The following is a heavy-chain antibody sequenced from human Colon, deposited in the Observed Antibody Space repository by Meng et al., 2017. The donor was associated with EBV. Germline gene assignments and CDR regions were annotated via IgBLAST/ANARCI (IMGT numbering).Heavy chain of an antibody. D-gene: IGHD2-21*02. V-gene: IGHV1-18*01. CDR2: ISAYNGNT. J-gene: IGHJ4*02. CDR1: GYTFTSYG. CDR3: ARDLWPHIVVVTAPSEF. Sequence: QVQLLQAGAEVKKPGASVKVSCKASGYTFTSYGISWVRQAPGQGLEWMGWISAYNGNTNYAQKLQGRVTMTTDTSTSTAYMELRSLRSDDTAVYYCARDLWPHIVVVTAPSEFWGQGTLVTVSS.